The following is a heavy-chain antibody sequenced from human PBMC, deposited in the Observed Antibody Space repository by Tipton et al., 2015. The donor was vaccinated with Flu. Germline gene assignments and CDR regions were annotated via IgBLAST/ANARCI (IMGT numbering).Heavy chain of an antibody. CDR1: GSSLSSGGGYY. D-gene: IGHD1-26*01. Sequence: GLVKPSETLSLTCGVSGSSLSSGGGYYWGWVRQSPGKGLEWIASIHHGGNIFYNPSLKSRVIMSVDTSKNQFSLNLTSVTAADSAVYYCARVRALHFDYWGQRILVTVSS. CDR3: ARVRALHFDY. V-gene: IGHV4-38-2*01. J-gene: IGHJ4*02. CDR2: IHHGGNI.